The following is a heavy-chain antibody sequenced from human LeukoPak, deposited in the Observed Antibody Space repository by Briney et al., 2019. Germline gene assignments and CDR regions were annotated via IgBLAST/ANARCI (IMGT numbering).Heavy chain of an antibody. CDR1: GGTFSSYA. Sequence: VASVTVSCKASGGTFSSYAISWVRQAPGQGLEWMGRIIPILGIANYAQKFQGRVTITADKSTSTAYMELSSLRSEDTAVYYCARSHDFWSGYAYYFDYWGQGTLVTVSS. CDR2: IIPILGIA. D-gene: IGHD3-3*01. V-gene: IGHV1-69*04. J-gene: IGHJ4*02. CDR3: ARSHDFWSGYAYYFDY.